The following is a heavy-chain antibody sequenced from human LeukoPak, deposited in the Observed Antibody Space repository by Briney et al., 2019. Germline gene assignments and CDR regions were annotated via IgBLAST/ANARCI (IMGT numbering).Heavy chain of an antibody. CDR1: GFIFDDYA. CDR3: TRESKRSGWYDY. Sequence: PGGSLRLSCAAPGFIFDDYAIHWVRQAPGKGLEWVSLISGGGGSTFYADSVKGRFTISRDNSKNSLSLQMSSLRSEDTALYYCTRESKRSGWYDYWGQGTLVTVSS. D-gene: IGHD6-19*01. CDR2: ISGGGGST. J-gene: IGHJ4*02. V-gene: IGHV3-43*02.